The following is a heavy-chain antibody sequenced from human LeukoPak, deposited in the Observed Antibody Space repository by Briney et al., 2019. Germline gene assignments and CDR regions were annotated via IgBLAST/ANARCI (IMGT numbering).Heavy chain of an antibody. Sequence: GASVKVSCKASGGTFSSYAISWVRQAPGQGLEWMGGIIPIFGTANYAQKFQGRVTITADKSTSTAYMELSSLRSEDTAVYYCARRSGTGISNYYYYGMDVWGKETTVTVSS. J-gene: IGHJ6*04. CDR2: IIPIFGTA. D-gene: IGHD6-13*01. CDR3: ARRSGTGISNYYYYGMDV. V-gene: IGHV1-69*06. CDR1: GGTFSSYA.